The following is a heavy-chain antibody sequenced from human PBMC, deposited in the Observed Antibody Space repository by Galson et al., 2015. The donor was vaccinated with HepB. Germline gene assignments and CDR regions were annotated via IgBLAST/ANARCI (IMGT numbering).Heavy chain of an antibody. J-gene: IGHJ5*02. CDR1: GGTFSSYA. D-gene: IGHD5-12*01. CDR2: IIPIFGTA. Sequence: SVKVSCKASGGTFSSYAISWVRQAPGQGLEWMGGIIPIFGTANYAQKFQDRVMIIADDSTDTAYMELTSLRSEDTAVYFCARGYGGYGNWFDPWGQGTLVTVSS. V-gene: IGHV1-69*13. CDR3: ARGYGGYGNWFDP.